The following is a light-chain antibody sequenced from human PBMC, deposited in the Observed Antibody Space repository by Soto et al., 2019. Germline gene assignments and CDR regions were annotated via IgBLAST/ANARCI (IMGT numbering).Light chain of an antibody. CDR1: QSISTY. V-gene: IGKV1-39*01. CDR3: QQSYSDPPIT. CDR2: DAS. Sequence: DIPMTQSPSSLSASVGDRVTITCRASQSISTYLNWYLQKPGKAPKLLIFDASTLQSGVPSRFSGSGSGTYFTLTISSLQPEDFATYYCQQSYSDPPITFGQGTRLDIK. J-gene: IGKJ5*01.